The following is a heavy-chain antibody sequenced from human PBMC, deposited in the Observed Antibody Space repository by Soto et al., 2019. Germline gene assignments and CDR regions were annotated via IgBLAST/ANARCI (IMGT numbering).Heavy chain of an antibody. D-gene: IGHD3-16*02. CDR2: IYYSGST. V-gene: IGHV4-39*01. CDR1: GGSISNSNYY. CDR3: ARQIHVFVWGIYRPFYFDY. J-gene: IGHJ4*02. Sequence: SETLSLTCTVSGGSISNSNYYWGWIRQPPGKGLEWIGSIYYSGSTYYNPSLKSRVTISVDTSKNQFSLNLRSVTAADTAVYYCARQIHVFVWGIYRPFYFDYWGQGTLVTVSS.